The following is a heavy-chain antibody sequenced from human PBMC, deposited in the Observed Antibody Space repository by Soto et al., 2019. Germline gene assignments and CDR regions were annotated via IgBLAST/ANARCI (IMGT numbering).Heavy chain of an antibody. J-gene: IGHJ5*02. CDR3: SRGRDPPKGGRT. Sequence: QVQLQQWGAGLLKPSETLSLTCAVHSGSFSSYYCTWTRQPPGKGLVSIGEIHPSGDTHYNPSLSNRGTISLDTSKSQFSLRLTSVPAADTAVYLCSRGRDPPKGGRTWCQGTLVTVSS. V-gene: IGHV4-34*02. CDR1: SGSFSSYY. CDR2: IHPSGDT. D-gene: IGHD3-16*01.